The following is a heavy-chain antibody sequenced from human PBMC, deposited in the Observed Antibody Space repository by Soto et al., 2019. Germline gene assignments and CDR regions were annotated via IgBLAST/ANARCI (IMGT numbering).Heavy chain of an antibody. J-gene: IGHJ6*02. CDR2: TYYRSKWYN. V-gene: IGHV6-1*01. D-gene: IGHD6-19*01. CDR3: ARFSDAGIAVAGTNPVYYYYGMDV. Sequence: SQTLSLTCAISGDSVSSNSAAWNWIRQSPSRGLEWLGRTYYRSKWYNDYAVSVKSRITINPDTSKNQFSLQLNSVTPEDTAVYYCARFSDAGIAVAGTNPVYYYYGMDVWGQGTTVTVSS. CDR1: GDSVSSNSAA.